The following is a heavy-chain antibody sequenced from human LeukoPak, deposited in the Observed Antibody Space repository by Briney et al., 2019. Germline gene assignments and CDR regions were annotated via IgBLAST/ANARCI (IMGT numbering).Heavy chain of an antibody. CDR1: GFTFSSYW. D-gene: IGHD4-11*01. V-gene: IGHV3-7*01. CDR2: IKQDRGET. Sequence: GGSLRLSCAASGFTFSSYWMSWVRQAPGKGLEWVANIKQDRGETFYVDSVKGRFTISRDNAKNSLYLQMNSLRAEDTAVYYCTREDHSNYNYWGQGTLVTVSS. CDR3: TREDHSNYNY. J-gene: IGHJ4*02.